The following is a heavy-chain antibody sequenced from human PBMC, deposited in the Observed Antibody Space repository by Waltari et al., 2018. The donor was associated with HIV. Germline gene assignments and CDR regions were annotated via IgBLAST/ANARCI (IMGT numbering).Heavy chain of an antibody. Sequence: QLQLQESGPGLVKPSETLSLTCTVSGGSVSSSSYFWGWIRQPPGKGLEWVGRIYYTGRASYNPSLKSRVTISVDTSKNQFSLKVTSVTAADTAVYYCARHALRVGAAYWNFDLWGRGTLVTVSS. CDR2: IYYTGRA. D-gene: IGHD1-26*01. V-gene: IGHV4-39*01. CDR1: GGSVSSSSYF. CDR3: ARHALRVGAAYWNFDL. J-gene: IGHJ2*01.